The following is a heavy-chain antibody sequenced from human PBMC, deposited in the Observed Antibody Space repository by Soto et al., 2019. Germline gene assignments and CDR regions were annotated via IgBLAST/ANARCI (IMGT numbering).Heavy chain of an antibody. CDR1: GYSFTSYW. Sequence: GESLKISCKGSGYSFTSYWIGWVRQMPGKGLEWMGIIYPGDSDTRYSPSFQGQVTISADKSISTAYLQWSSLKASDTAMYYCARHGDGYADSSGYPRYYYYGMDVWGQGTTVTVSS. D-gene: IGHD3-22*01. V-gene: IGHV5-51*01. J-gene: IGHJ6*02. CDR2: IYPGDSDT. CDR3: ARHGDGYADSSGYPRYYYYGMDV.